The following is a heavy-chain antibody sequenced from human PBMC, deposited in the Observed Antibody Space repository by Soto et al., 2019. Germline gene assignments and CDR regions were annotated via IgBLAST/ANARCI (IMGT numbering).Heavy chain of an antibody. J-gene: IGHJ3*02. V-gene: IGHV3-20*01. CDR1: GVSVEDYV. CDR2: INWNGGST. Sequence: GSLGLACAACGVSVEDYVVGGVLQDPGKGLEWVSGINWNGGSTGYADSVKGRFTISRDNAKNSLYLQMNSLRAEDTALYHCARWTLPHGAFDIWGQGTMVTVS. CDR3: ARWTLPHGAFDI.